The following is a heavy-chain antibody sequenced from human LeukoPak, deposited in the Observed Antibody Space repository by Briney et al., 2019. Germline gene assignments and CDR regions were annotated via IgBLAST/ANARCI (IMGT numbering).Heavy chain of an antibody. V-gene: IGHV3-48*03. J-gene: IGHJ3*02. CDR1: GFTFRSYA. D-gene: IGHD2-2*01. CDR2: ISSSGDTT. Sequence: GGSLRLSCAASGFTFRSYALNWVRQAPGRGLVWVSYISSSGDTTYYADSVKGRFTISRDNAKNSLFLQMNSLRAKDTALYYCARVVLAAIEGVNAFDIWGQGTMVTVSS. CDR3: ARVVLAAIEGVNAFDI.